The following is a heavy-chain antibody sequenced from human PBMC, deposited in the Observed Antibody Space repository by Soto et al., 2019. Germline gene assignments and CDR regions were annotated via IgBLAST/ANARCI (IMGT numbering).Heavy chain of an antibody. V-gene: IGHV4-34*01. Sequence: SETLSLTCAVYGGSFSGYYWSWIRQPPGKGLEWIGEINHSGSTNYNPSIKSRVTISVDTSKNQFSLKLSSVTAADTAVYYCARGSITGTGNWFDPWGQGTLVTVSS. CDR2: INHSGST. D-gene: IGHD1-20*01. CDR1: GGSFSGYY. CDR3: ARGSITGTGNWFDP. J-gene: IGHJ5*02.